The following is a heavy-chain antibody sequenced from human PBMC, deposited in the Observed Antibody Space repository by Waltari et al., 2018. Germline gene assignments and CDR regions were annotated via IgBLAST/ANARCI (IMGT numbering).Heavy chain of an antibody. J-gene: IGHJ6*03. CDR1: GFTFDDYA. Sequence: EVQLVESGGVVVQPGGSLRLSCAASGFTFDDYAMHWVRQAPGKGLEWVSLISWDGGSTYYADSVKGRFTISRDNSKNSLYLQMNSLRAEDTALYYCAKGDSGSYLDYYYMDVWGKGTTVTVSS. CDR3: AKGDSGSYLDYYYMDV. D-gene: IGHD1-26*01. CDR2: ISWDGGST. V-gene: IGHV3-43D*04.